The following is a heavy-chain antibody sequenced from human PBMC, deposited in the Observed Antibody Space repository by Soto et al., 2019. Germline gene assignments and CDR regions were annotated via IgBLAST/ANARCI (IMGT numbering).Heavy chain of an antibody. D-gene: IGHD3-16*01. CDR3: ASRPFGVVYHAVFDY. CDR1: GFTFTRYS. J-gene: IGHJ4*02. V-gene: IGHV3-21*06. CDR2: ISSTTNSI. Sequence: GGSLRLSCAASGFTFTRYSMNWVRQAPGKGLEWVSSISSTTNSIYYGDSMKGRFTISRDNAKNSLYREMTSLRAEDTAVYYCASRPFGVVYHAVFDYWGQGSLVTVSS.